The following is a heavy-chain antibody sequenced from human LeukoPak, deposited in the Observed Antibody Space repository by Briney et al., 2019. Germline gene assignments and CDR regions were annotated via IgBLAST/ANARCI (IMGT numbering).Heavy chain of an antibody. CDR1: GFTFSSYV. Sequence: GGSLRLSCVASGFTFSSYVMHWVRQAPGKGLEWVAVISSDGSSEQSADSVKGRFTISRGNSKNMLFLQMDSLRAEDAAVYYCAREGDCSSTSCRARYFDYWGQGTLVTVSS. CDR3: AREGDCSSTSCRARYFDY. CDR2: ISSDGSSE. V-gene: IGHV3-30-3*01. D-gene: IGHD2-2*01. J-gene: IGHJ4*02.